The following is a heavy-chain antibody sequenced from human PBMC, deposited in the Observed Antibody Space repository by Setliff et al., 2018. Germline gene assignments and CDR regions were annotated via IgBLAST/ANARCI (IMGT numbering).Heavy chain of an antibody. CDR3: ARVPQEALYYYDRGNYVDY. CDR1: GGSIRSSTHY. D-gene: IGHD3-22*01. V-gene: IGHV4-39*07. Sequence: PSETLSLTCTVSGGSIRSSTHYWGWIRQPPGKGLEWIGTLYYSGLTNQNPSLTSRVTISVETSKKQFSLKLSSVTAADTAVYYCARVPQEALYYYDRGNYVDYWGQGTLVTVSS. J-gene: IGHJ4*02. CDR2: LYYSGLT.